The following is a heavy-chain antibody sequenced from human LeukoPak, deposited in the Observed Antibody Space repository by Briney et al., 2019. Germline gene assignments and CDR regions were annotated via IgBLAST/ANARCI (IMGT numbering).Heavy chain of an antibody. CDR3: ARVRTIWVRQLDNFDY. Sequence: KSSETLSLTCAVYGGSFSGYYWSWIRQPPGKGLEWIGEINHSGSTNYNPSLKSRVTISVDTSKNQFSLKLSSVTVADTAVYYCARVRTIWVRQLDNFDYWGQGTLVTVSS. CDR1: GGSFSGYY. J-gene: IGHJ4*02. D-gene: IGHD3-10*01. V-gene: IGHV4-34*01. CDR2: INHSGST.